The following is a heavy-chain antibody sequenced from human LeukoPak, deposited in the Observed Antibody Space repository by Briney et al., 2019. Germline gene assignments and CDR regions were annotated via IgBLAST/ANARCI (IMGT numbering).Heavy chain of an antibody. V-gene: IGHV3-74*01. Sequence: GGSLRLSCAASGFTFCSYWMHWVRQAPGKGLVWVSHINSDGSSTNYADSVKGRFAISRDNAKSTLYLQMNSLRAEDTAVYYCARDRGGSYDFWGQGTLVTVSS. CDR1: GFTFCSYW. CDR2: INSDGSST. CDR3: ARDRGGSYDF. J-gene: IGHJ4*02. D-gene: IGHD1-26*01.